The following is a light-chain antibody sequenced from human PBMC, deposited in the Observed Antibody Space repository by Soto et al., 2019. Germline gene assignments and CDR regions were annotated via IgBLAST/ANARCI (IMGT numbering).Light chain of an antibody. J-gene: IGKJ1*01. Sequence: DIQMTQSPSTLSASVGARVTISCRASQSINRGWAWYQQTPGKAPNLMIYDDSRVGTGVSSRFSGSGSGIEFTITISSLQPDDFAIYYCQQYISYSTVGQGTKVDIK. CDR2: DDS. CDR3: QQYISYST. CDR1: QSINRG. V-gene: IGKV1-5*01.